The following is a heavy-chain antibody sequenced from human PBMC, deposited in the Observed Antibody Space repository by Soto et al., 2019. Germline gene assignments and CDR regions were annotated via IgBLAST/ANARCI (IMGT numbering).Heavy chain of an antibody. CDR2: IKSKTDGGTT. CDR1: GFTFSNAW. CDR3: TTLLFLEWLTTDAFDI. Sequence: EVQLVESGGGLVKPGGSLRLSCAASGFTFSNAWMSWVRQAPGKGLEWVGRIKSKTDGGTTDYAAPVKGRFTISRDDSKNTLYLQMNSLKAEDTAVYYCTTLLFLEWLTTDAFDIWGQGTMVTVSS. J-gene: IGHJ3*02. D-gene: IGHD3-3*01. V-gene: IGHV3-15*01.